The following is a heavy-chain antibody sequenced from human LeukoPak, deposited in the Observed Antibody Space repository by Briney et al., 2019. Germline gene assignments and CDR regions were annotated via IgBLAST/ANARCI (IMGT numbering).Heavy chain of an antibody. D-gene: IGHD6-13*01. Sequence: GGSLILSCAASGFTFNSYWMHWVRQAPGKGLVWVSRINSDGSSTSYADSVKGRFTISRDNAKNSLYLQMNSLRAEDTAVYYCASGDQQLVRSLWYWGQGTLVTVSS. CDR2: INSDGSST. J-gene: IGHJ4*02. CDR3: ASGDQQLVRSLWY. CDR1: GFTFNSYW. V-gene: IGHV3-74*01.